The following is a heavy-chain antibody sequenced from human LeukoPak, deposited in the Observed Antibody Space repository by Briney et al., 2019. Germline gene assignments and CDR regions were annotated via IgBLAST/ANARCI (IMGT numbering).Heavy chain of an antibody. V-gene: IGHV3-53*01. J-gene: IGHJ3*02. CDR2: IYSGGST. CDR3: ARDYYDSSGYYFWAFDI. Sequence: PGGSLRLSCAASGFTVSSNYMSWVRQAPGKGLEWVSVIYSGGSTYYADSVKGRFTISRDNSKNTLYLQMNSLRAEDTAAYYCARDYYDSSGYYFWAFDIWGQGTMVTVSS. D-gene: IGHD3-22*01. CDR1: GFTVSSNY.